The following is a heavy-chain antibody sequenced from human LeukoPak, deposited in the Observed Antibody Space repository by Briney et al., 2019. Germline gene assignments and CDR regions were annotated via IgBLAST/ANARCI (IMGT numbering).Heavy chain of an antibody. CDR2: ISTSGRTT. D-gene: IGHD3-10*01. CDR3: ARDRTMVRGLANYFYGMGV. J-gene: IGHJ6*02. Sequence: PGGSLRLSCAASGFSFSSDELNWVRQAPGKGLEWLSYISTSGRTTYYADSVKGRFTISRDNAKNSLYLQMSSLRAEDTAVYYCARDRTMVRGLANYFYGMGVWGQGTTVIVSS. CDR1: GFSFSSDE. V-gene: IGHV3-48*03.